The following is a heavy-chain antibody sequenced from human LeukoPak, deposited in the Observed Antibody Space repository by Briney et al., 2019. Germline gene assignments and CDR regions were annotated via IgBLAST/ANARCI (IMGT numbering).Heavy chain of an antibody. D-gene: IGHD6-19*01. CDR1: GGSLSGSY. Sequence: KPSETLSLTCAVYGGSLSGSYWSWIRQPPGKGLEWIGEINHSGSTYYNPSLKSRVTISVDTSKNQFSLKLSSVTAADTAVYYCARRSLIAVAGDDYWGQGTLVTVSS. J-gene: IGHJ4*02. CDR3: ARRSLIAVAGDDY. CDR2: INHSGST. V-gene: IGHV4-34*01.